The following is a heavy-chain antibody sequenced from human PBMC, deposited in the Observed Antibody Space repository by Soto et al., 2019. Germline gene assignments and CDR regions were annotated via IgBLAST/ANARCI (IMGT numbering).Heavy chain of an antibody. CDR1: GYSFTSYW. CDR2: IDPSDSYT. J-gene: IGHJ4*02. D-gene: IGHD5-18*01. Sequence: EVQLVQSGAEVKKPGESLRISCKGSGYSFTSYWIGWVRQMPGKGLEWMGRIDPSDSYTNYSPSFQGHVTISADKSISTAYLQWSSLKASDTAMYYCARTPMVARGGDDIDYWGQGTLVTVSS. V-gene: IGHV5-10-1*01. CDR3: ARTPMVARGGDDIDY.